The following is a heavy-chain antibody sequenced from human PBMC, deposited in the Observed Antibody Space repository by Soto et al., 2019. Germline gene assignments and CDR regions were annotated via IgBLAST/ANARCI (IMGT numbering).Heavy chain of an antibody. CDR2: IYHSGST. CDR1: GGSISSGGYS. V-gene: IGHV4-30-2*01. J-gene: IGHJ3*02. Sequence: QLQLQESGSGLVKPSQTLSLTCAVSGGSISSGGYSWSWIRQPPGKGLEWIGYIYHSGSTYYNPSFSRRIXISVDRSKNQFSLKLSSVTAADTAVYYCARAHGSGWGAFDIWGQGTMVTVSS. D-gene: IGHD3-10*01. CDR3: ARAHGSGWGAFDI.